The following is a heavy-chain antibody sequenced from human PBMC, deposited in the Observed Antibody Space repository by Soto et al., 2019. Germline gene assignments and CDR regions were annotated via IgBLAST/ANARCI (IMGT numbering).Heavy chain of an antibody. J-gene: IGHJ4*02. D-gene: IGHD6-6*01. CDR3: ARDLGGSSSYLGY. CDR2: INPDYGGA. Sequence: ASVKVSCKASGYTFTGHYIHWVRQAPGQGLEWMGWINPDYGGATYAQKFQGRVSLTRDTSNSTAYMELSSLRSDDTAVYFCARDLGGSSSYLGYWGQGTPVTVSS. CDR1: GYTFTGHY. V-gene: IGHV1-2*02.